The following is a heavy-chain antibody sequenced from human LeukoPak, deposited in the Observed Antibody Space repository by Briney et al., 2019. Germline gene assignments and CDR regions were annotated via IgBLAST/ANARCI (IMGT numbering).Heavy chain of an antibody. Sequence: GASVKVSCKASGYTFTGYYMHWVRQAPGQGLEWMGWINPNSGGTNYAQKFQGRVTMTRDTSISTAYMELSRLRSDDTAVYYCARDTYSSSTDAFDIWGKGTMVTVSS. J-gene: IGHJ3*02. CDR3: ARDTYSSSTDAFDI. D-gene: IGHD6-13*01. CDR2: INPNSGGT. V-gene: IGHV1-2*02. CDR1: GYTFTGYY.